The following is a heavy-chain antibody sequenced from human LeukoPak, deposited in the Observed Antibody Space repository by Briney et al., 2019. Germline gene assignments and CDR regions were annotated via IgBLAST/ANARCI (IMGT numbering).Heavy chain of an antibody. V-gene: IGHV3-7*01. CDR1: GFTFSSYW. D-gene: IGHD3-3*01. Sequence: GGSLRLSCAASGFTFSSYWMSWVRQAPGKGLEWVANIKQDGSEKYYVDSVKGRFTISRDNAKNSLYLQMNSLRAEDTAVYYCARGKMARVLRFLEWSTSDWFDPWGQGTLVTVSS. CDR3: ARGKMARVLRFLEWSTSDWFDP. J-gene: IGHJ5*02. CDR2: IKQDGSEK.